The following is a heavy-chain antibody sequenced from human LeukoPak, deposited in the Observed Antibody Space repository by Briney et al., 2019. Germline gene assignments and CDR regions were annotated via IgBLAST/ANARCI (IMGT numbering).Heavy chain of an antibody. CDR3: AREVIVANFDY. CDR1: GYTFTNYA. J-gene: IGHJ4*02. Sequence: ASVKVSCKASGYTFTNYAVHWVRQAPGQGLEWMGWVNTNTGNPTYAQGFTGRFVFSLDTSVRMAYLQISSLKAEDTAVYYCAREVIVANFDYWGQGTLVTVSS. V-gene: IGHV7-4-1*04. D-gene: IGHD2/OR15-2a*01. CDR2: VNTNTGNP.